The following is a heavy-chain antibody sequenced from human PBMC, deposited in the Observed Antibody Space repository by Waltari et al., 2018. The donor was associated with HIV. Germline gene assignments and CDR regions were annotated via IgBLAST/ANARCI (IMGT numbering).Heavy chain of an antibody. V-gene: IGHV3-72*01. D-gene: IGHD1-26*01. CDR3: ARGGNPGKVLDL. CDR1: GFSLSDHY. Sequence: QLVESGGDLVQPGGSLRLSCAASGFSLSDHYLDWVRQAPGKGVEGIGRVRSAVGSFRAFYAASVEARFTISRDDSKNSFYLQMNSLKPEDTAVYYCARGGNPGKVLDLWGQGIRVTVSS. J-gene: IGHJ5*02. CDR2: VRSAVGSFRA.